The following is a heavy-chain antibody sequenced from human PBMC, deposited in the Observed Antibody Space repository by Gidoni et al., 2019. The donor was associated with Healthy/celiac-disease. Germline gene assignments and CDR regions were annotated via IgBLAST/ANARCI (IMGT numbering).Heavy chain of an antibody. V-gene: IGHV3-21*01. J-gene: IGHJ4*02. Sequence: EVQLVESGGGLVKPGGSLRLSCAASGFTFSSYSMNWVRQAPGKGLEWVSSISSSSSYIYYADSVKGRFTISRDNAKNSLYLQMNSLRAEDTAVYYCASHYYYDSSGYYPFDYWGQGTLVTVSS. CDR3: ASHYYYDSSGYYPFDY. CDR2: ISSSSSYI. D-gene: IGHD3-22*01. CDR1: GFTFSSYS.